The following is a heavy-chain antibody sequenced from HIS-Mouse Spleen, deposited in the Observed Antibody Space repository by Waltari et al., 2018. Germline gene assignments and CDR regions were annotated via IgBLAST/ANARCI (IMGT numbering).Heavy chain of an antibody. J-gene: IGHJ2*01. V-gene: IGHV4-59*01. CDR3: ARASRDLLLPRYFDL. CDR2: YYSGST. CDR1: GGSISSYS. Sequence: QVQLQESGPGLVKPSETLSLTCTVSGGSISSYSCTWIRQPPGKGLEWIGYYSGSTNYNPSLKSRVTISVDTSKNQFSLKLSSVTAADTAVYYCARASRDLLLPRYFDLWGRGTLVTVSS.